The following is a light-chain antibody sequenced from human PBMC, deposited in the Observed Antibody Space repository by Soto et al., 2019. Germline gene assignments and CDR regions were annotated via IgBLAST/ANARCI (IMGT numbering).Light chain of an antibody. CDR2: GNN. CDR1: SSNIGAGYD. V-gene: IGLV1-40*01. J-gene: IGLJ2*01. CDR3: QSYDSSLSGLGVV. Sequence: QAVLTQPPSVSGAPGQRVTISCTGSSSNIGAGYDVHWYQQLPGTAPKLLIYGNNNRPSGVPDRFSGSKSGTSASLAITGLLAEDEADYYCQSYDSSLSGLGVVFGGGTKLTVL.